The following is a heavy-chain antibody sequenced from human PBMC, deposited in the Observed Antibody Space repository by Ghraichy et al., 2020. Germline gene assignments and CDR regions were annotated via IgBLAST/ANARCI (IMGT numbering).Heavy chain of an antibody. D-gene: IGHD2-21*02. CDR3: VRDSPSYGSGDCSPDY. J-gene: IGHJ4*02. Sequence: GESLRLSCVVSGFTFSSYNMNWVRQAPGKGLEWVASLSSSAFHIFYADSVKGRFTVSRDNAENSLYLQMNSLRAEDTAVYYCVRDSPSYGSGDCSPDYWGQGTLVTVSS. V-gene: IGHV3-21*01. CDR2: LSSSAFHI. CDR1: GFTFSSYN.